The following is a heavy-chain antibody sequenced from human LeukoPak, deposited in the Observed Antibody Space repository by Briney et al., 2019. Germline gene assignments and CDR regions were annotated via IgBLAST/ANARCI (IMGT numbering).Heavy chain of an antibody. J-gene: IGHJ4*02. Sequence: ASVTVSCTASGYTFTDYYIHWVRQAPGQGLEWMGLIHPNNGDTYFAQKFRGRVTMTRDTSISTTYMELNRLTSDDTAVYYCARDYSGSYTHWAQGTLVTISS. V-gene: IGHV1-2*06. CDR3: ARDYSGSYTH. D-gene: IGHD1-26*01. CDR2: IHPNNGDT. CDR1: GYTFTDYY.